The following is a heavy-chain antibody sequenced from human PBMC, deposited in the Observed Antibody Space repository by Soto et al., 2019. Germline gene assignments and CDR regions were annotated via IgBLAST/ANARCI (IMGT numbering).Heavy chain of an antibody. J-gene: IGHJ6*02. CDR3: ARDRVTMIVVVPLYYGMDL. Sequence: PSETLSLTCAVSGYSISSGYYWGWIRQPPGKGLEWIGSIYHSGSTYYNPSLKSRVTISVDTSKNQFSLKLSSVTAADTAVYYCARDRVTMIVVVPLYYGMDLWGQGTTVTVSS. V-gene: IGHV4-38-2*02. CDR2: IYHSGST. CDR1: GYSISSGYY. D-gene: IGHD3-22*01.